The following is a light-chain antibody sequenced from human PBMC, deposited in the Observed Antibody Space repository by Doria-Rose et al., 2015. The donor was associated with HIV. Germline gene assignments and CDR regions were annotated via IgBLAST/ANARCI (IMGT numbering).Light chain of an antibody. J-gene: IGKJ3*01. CDR3: QQYYDTPS. CDR1: QSLLYTSKNY. V-gene: IGKV4-1*01. Sequence: DIQMTQSPESLGMSLGERATLNCRSNQSLLYTSKNYLAWYQQKPGQHPKLLIYWASTRQSGVPARFSGSGSGTDFTLTISSLEAEDVAVDYCQQYYDTPSFGPGTTVDIK. CDR2: WAS.